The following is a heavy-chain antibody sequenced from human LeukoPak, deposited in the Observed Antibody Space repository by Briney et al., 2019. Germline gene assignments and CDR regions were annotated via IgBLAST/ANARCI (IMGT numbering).Heavy chain of an antibody. J-gene: IGHJ4*02. Sequence: ASVKVSCKASGYTFTSYYMHWVRQAPGQGLEWMGIINPSGGSTSYAQKFQGRVTMTRDMSTSTVYVELSSLRSEDTAVYYCARDGRYCSGGSCYSGEQYYWGQGTLVTVSS. V-gene: IGHV1-46*01. CDR2: INPSGGST. CDR1: GYTFTSYY. CDR3: ARDGRYCSGGSCYSGEQYY. D-gene: IGHD2-15*01.